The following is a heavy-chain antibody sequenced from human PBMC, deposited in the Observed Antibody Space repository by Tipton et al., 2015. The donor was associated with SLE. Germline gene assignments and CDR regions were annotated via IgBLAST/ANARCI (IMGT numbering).Heavy chain of an antibody. D-gene: IGHD1-1*01. CDR2: INHSGST. CDR1: GGSFSGYY. CDR3: ARTTTGTTHNAFDI. V-gene: IGHV4-34*01. J-gene: IGHJ3*02. Sequence: TLSLTCAVYGGSFSGYYWSWIRQPPGKGLEWIGEINHSGSTNYTPSLKSRVTISVDTSKNQFSLKLSSVTAADTAVYYCARTTTGTTHNAFDIWGQGTMVTVSS.